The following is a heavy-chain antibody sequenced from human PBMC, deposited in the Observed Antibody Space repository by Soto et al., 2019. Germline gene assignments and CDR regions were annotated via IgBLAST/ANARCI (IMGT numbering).Heavy chain of an antibody. CDR3: VKQAHGLDGVAFDY. CDR1: GFIFSEST. J-gene: IGHJ4*02. D-gene: IGHD2-15*01. V-gene: IGHV3-64D*06. Sequence: GGSLRFSCSASGFIFSESTIYWVRQVPGKGLEAISAVSTSGRSTYYADSVKDRFTISRDNSKNTLFLQMGSLRPEDTAIYYCVKQAHGLDGVAFDYWGQGTQVTVSS. CDR2: VSTSGRST.